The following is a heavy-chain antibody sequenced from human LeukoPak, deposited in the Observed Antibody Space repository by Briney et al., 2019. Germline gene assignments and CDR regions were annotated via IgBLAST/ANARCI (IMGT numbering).Heavy chain of an antibody. CDR1: GGSFSGYY. CDR2: INHSGST. D-gene: IGHD3-9*01. J-gene: IGHJ4*02. V-gene: IGHV4-34*01. CDR3: ARGSVLRYFDWYPGGRSDFDY. Sequence: PSETLSLTCAVYGGSFSGYYWSWIRQPPGKGLEWIGEINHSGSTNYNPSLKSRVTISVDTSKNQFSLKLSSVTAADTAVYYCARGSVLRYFDWYPGGRSDFDYWGQGTLVTVSS.